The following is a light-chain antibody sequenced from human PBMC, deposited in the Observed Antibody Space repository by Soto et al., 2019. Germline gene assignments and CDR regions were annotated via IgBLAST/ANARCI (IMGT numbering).Light chain of an antibody. Sequence: DLEMTQSPSSLSASVGDSVTITCRASQSISNFLTWYRKSPGRAPELLIYAASTLHSGVPSRFGGSGAGTDFTLTISSLQPEDFATYWCDQTCPPPLAFGGGTKVEI. V-gene: IGKV1-39*01. CDR2: AAS. J-gene: IGKJ4*01. CDR3: DQTCPPPLA. CDR1: QSISNF.